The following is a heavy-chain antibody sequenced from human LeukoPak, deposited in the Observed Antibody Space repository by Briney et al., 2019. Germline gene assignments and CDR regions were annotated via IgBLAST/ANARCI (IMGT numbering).Heavy chain of an antibody. J-gene: IGHJ4*02. D-gene: IGHD4-11*01. CDR3: ARTDDYSNSYYFDY. CDR2: ISSSGSTI. V-gene: IGHV3-11*01. Sequence: GGSLRLSCAASGFTFSDYYMSWIRQAPGKGLEWVSYISSSGSTIYYADSVKGRFTISRDNAKNSLYLQMNSLRAEDTAVYYCARTDDYSNSYYFDYWGQGILVTVSS. CDR1: GFTFSDYY.